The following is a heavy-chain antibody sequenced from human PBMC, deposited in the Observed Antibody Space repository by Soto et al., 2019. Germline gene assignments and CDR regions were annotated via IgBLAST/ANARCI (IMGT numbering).Heavy chain of an antibody. D-gene: IGHD6-19*01. Sequence: PSETLSLTCTVSGASITTSYWSWIRQPPGKGLEWIGYIDYSGGATYNPSLKSRVTISVDTSKNRFSLRLSSVTAADTAVYYCARDEAVAGGYYYYAVDVWGQGTSVTVS. CDR3: ARDEAVAGGYYYYAVDV. J-gene: IGHJ6*02. CDR2: IDYSGGA. V-gene: IGHV4-59*01. CDR1: GASITTSY.